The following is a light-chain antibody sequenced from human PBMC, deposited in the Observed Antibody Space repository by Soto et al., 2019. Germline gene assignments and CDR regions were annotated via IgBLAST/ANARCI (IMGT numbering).Light chain of an antibody. CDR1: SGHSNYA. J-gene: IGLJ3*02. CDR2: LNRDGSH. Sequence: QPVLTKSPSASASLGASVKLTCTLSSGHSNYAIVWHQQKPEKGPRFLMKLNRDGSHIKGDGIPDRLSGSRSGAERYLTISSLQSDYEADYYCQTGDTGIQVFGGGTKLTVL. V-gene: IGLV4-69*01. CDR3: QTGDTGIQV.